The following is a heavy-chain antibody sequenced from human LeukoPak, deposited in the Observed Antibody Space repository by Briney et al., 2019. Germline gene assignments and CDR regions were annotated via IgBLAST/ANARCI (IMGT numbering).Heavy chain of an antibody. CDR2: INTDGSST. D-gene: IGHD3-16*01. CDR1: GFTFSNYW. Sequence: QSGGSLRLSCAASGFTFSNYWMHWVRQAPGKGRVWCSRINTDGSSTSYVDSVKGRFTISRDNAKNTVYLQMNSLRAEDTAVYYCARDFLHLGSWGQGTMVTVSS. CDR3: ARDFLHLGS. V-gene: IGHV3-74*01. J-gene: IGHJ3*01.